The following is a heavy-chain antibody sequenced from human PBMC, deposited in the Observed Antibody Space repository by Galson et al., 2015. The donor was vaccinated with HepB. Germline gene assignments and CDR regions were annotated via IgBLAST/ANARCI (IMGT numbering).Heavy chain of an antibody. CDR2: INPSGGST. J-gene: IGHJ4*02. D-gene: IGHD6-19*01. CDR1: GYTFTSYY. CDR3: ARDCGPRRSGWSIDY. Sequence: SVKVSCKASGYTFTSYYMHWVRQAPGQGLEWMGIINPSGGSTSYAQKFQGRVTMTRDTSTSTVYMELSSLRSEDTAVYYCARDCGPRRSGWSIDYWGQGTLVTVSS. V-gene: IGHV1-46*01.